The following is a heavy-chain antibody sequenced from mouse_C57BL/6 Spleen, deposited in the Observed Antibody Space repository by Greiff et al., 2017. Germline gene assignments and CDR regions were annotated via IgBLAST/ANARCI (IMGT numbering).Heavy chain of an antibody. CDR2: ISSGSSTI. V-gene: IGHV5-17*01. J-gene: IGHJ2*01. Sequence: EVKLMESGGGLVKPGGSLKLSCAASGFTFSDYGMHRVRQAPEKGLEWVAYISSGSSTIYYADTVKGRFTISRDNAKNTLFLQMTSLRSEDTAMYYCARDGGLRRGDYWGQGTTLTVSS. D-gene: IGHD2-2*01. CDR1: GFTFSDYG. CDR3: ARDGGLRRGDY.